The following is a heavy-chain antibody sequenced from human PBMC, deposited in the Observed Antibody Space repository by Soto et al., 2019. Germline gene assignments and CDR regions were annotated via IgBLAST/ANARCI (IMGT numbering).Heavy chain of an antibody. CDR2: ISYDGSNK. V-gene: IGHV3-30*18. CDR1: GFTFSSYG. CDR3: AKEGRFGKLLGGYFDY. Sequence: QVQLVESGGGVVQPGRSLRLSCAASGFTFSSYGMHWVRQAPGKGLEWVAVISYDGSNKYYADSVKGRFTISRDNSKNTLYLQMNSLRAEDTAVYYCAKEGRFGKLLGGYFDYWGQGTLVTVSS. J-gene: IGHJ4*02. D-gene: IGHD3-10*01.